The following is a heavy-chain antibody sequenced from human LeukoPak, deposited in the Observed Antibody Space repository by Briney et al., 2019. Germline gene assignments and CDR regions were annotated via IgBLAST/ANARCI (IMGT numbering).Heavy chain of an antibody. Sequence: SETLSLTCGVYGGSFSDHYWSWIRQTPEKGLEWIGEINDSGTTKSNPSPESRVTMSLDTIRKQFSLKLKSLTGADTAVYYCTRGHIVSSNFYFFEYWGRGTLVTVSS. CDR1: GGSFSDHY. V-gene: IGHV4-34*01. CDR2: INDSGTT. CDR3: TRGHIVSSNFYFFEY. J-gene: IGHJ4*02. D-gene: IGHD2-21*01.